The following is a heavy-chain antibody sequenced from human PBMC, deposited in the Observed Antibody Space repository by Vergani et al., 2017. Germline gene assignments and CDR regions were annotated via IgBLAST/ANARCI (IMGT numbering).Heavy chain of an antibody. V-gene: IGHV4-34*01. CDR2: INHSGST. CDR3: ARGNIAAAGVPFDY. CDR1: GGSFSGYY. D-gene: IGHD6-13*01. Sequence: QVQLQQWGAGLLKPSETLSLTCAVYGGSFSGYYWSWIRQPPGKGLEWIGEINHSGSTNYNQSLKSRVTISVDTSKNQFSLKLSSVTAADTAVYYCARGNIAAAGVPFDYWGQGTLVTVSS. J-gene: IGHJ4*02.